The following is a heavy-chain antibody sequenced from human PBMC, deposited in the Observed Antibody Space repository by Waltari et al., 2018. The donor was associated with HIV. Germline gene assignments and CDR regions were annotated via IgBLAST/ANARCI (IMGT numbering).Heavy chain of an antibody. CDR2: IFYSGPT. CDR1: GGSISSSNYY. Sequence: QLQLQESGPGLVKPSETLSLNCTVSGGSISSSNYYWGWIRQPPGKGLEWIGSIFYSGPTYYNPSLTSRVTISVKTSKNQFSLNLTSVTAADPAVYYWATPPPNYDFWSGYYTHEYFQDWGQGTLVTVSS. V-gene: IGHV4-39*01. CDR3: ATPPPNYDFWSGYYTHEYFQD. D-gene: IGHD3-3*01. J-gene: IGHJ1*01.